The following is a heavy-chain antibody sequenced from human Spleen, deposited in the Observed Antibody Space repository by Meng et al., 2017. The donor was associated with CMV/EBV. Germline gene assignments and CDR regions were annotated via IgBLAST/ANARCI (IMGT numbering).Heavy chain of an antibody. J-gene: IGHJ4*02. D-gene: IGHD1-20*01. CDR3: ARGLYNWDDLTFDY. V-gene: IGHV4-34*01. CDR2: INQSGST. Sequence: SETLSLTCSVYSVSFSGYYWSWIRQPPGKGLEWIGEINQSGSTNYNPSLKSRVTISADPSTNQFSLHLSPATATDTAVYYCARGLYNWDDLTFDYWGQGMLVTVSS. CDR1: SVSFSGYY.